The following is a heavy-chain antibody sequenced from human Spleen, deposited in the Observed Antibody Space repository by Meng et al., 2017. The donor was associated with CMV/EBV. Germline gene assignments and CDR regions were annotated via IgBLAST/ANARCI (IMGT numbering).Heavy chain of an antibody. D-gene: IGHD3-3*01. CDR3: ARGSRRPLGSGYLFDY. J-gene: IGHJ4*02. Sequence: WGPGLVKPSGTLSLPCTVSVGSIISYYWSWIRQPAGKGLEWIGRIYTSGSTNYNPSLKSRVTMSVDTSKNQFSLKLSSVTAADTAVYYCARGSRRPLGSGYLFDYWGQGTLVTVSS. CDR2: IYTSGST. V-gene: IGHV4-4*07. CDR1: VGSIISYY.